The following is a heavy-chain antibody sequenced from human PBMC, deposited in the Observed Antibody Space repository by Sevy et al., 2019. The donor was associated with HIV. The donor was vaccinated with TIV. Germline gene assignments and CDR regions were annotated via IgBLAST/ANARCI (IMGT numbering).Heavy chain of an antibody. D-gene: IGHD3-16*01. CDR1: GFTFNNFW. CDR2: IKPDGSES. Sequence: GGSLRLSCVASGFTFNNFWMAWVRQAPGKGLEWFANIKPDGSESNHVGSVKGRLTISRDNAKNSLYLQMNSLTAEDTAVYYWARDVGGGYFDYWGQGTLVTVSS. CDR3: ARDVGGGYFDY. V-gene: IGHV3-7*03. J-gene: IGHJ4*01.